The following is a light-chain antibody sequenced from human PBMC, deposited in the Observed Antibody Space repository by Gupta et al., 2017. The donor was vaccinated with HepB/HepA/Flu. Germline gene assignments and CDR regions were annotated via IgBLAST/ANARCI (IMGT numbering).Light chain of an antibody. CDR1: QSISAF. CDR2: AAS. V-gene: IGKV1-39*01. J-gene: IGKJ4*01. CDR3: QQSFSTPLT. Sequence: DIQMTQSPSSLSAFVGDRVTITCRASQSISAFLNWYQQKPGKTPELLIYAASSLQSGVPSRFSGSGSGTDFTLTISSLHPEDLATYYCQQSFSTPLTFGGGTKVEIK.